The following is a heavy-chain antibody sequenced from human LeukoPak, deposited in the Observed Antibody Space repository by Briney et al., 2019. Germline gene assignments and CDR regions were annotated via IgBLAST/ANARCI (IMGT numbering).Heavy chain of an antibody. Sequence: SETLSLTCTVSGVSISCFYWNWIRQPPRKGLEWVGYSHTGGSISSNPPLNSRVAFSMDTSKNQVSLRLNSVTATDTAVYYCARRRGGFGEGEFDYWGQGIPVTVST. CDR2: SHTGGSI. V-gene: IGHV4-4*08. D-gene: IGHD3-10*01. CDR3: ARRRGGFGEGEFDY. CDR1: GVSISCFY. J-gene: IGHJ4*02.